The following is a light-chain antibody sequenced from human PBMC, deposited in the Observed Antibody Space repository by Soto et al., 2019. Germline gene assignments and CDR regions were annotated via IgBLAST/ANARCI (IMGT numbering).Light chain of an antibody. V-gene: IGKV3-20*01. J-gene: IGKJ4*01. CDR2: DAS. CDR1: QSVGRDY. Sequence: EIVLTQSPGTLSLSPGERATLSCRASQSVGRDYLAWYQQKRGQAPRLLMYDASSRATGIPDKFSGSGSGTDFTLTISRLEPEDFAEFYCQQYASSPLTFGGGTKVEIK. CDR3: QQYASSPLT.